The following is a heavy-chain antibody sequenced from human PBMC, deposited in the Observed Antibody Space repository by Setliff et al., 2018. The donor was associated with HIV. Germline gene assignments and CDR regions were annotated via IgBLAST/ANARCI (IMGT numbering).Heavy chain of an antibody. CDR2: INHSGSS. J-gene: IGHJ5*01. Sequence: PSETLSLTCAVYGGSFSGYYWSWIRQPPGKGLEWIGEINHSGSSNYNPSLKSRVTISVDTSKNQFSLQLNSVTAADTAMYYCAREGSYYDILTDNNWFDSWGQGTLVTVSS. CDR1: GGSFSGYY. D-gene: IGHD3-9*01. V-gene: IGHV4-34*01. CDR3: AREGSYYDILTDNNWFDS.